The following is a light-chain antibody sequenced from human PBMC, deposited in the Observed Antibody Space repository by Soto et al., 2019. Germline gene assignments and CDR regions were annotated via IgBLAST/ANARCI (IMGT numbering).Light chain of an antibody. J-gene: IGLJ7*01. CDR3: QTWGSGSAIVV. V-gene: IGLV4-69*01. CDR1: SGHSNYA. Sequence: QPVLPQSPSASASLGASVKLTCTLSSGHSNYAIAWHQQQPEKGPRYLMKVNSGGSHIKGDGIPDRFSGSGSGAERYLFSSSLQSEDEADYYCQTWGSGSAIVVFGGGTQLTVL. CDR2: VNSGGSH.